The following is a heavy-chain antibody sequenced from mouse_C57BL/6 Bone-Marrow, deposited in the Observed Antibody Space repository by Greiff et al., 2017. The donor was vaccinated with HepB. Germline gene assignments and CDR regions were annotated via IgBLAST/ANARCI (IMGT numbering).Heavy chain of an antibody. Sequence: EVKLEESGGGLVQPGGSMKLSCAASGFTFSDAWMDWVRQSPEKGLEWVAEIRNKANNHATYYAESVKGRFTISRDDSKSSVYLQMNSLRAEDTGIYYCTRKDLGITTRDWYFDVWGTGTTVTVSS. V-gene: IGHV6-6*01. CDR1: GFTFSDAW. J-gene: IGHJ1*03. CDR2: IRNKANNHAT. CDR3: TRKDLGITTRDWYFDV. D-gene: IGHD2-4*01.